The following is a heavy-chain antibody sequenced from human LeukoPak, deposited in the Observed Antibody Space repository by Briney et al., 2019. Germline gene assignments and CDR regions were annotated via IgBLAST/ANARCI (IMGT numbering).Heavy chain of an antibody. Sequence: PGGSLRLSCAASGFTFSTYGMHWVRQAPGKGLEWVTYIRFDGSDKYYADSVKGRFTISRDNSRNTLYLQMNSLRVEDTASYYCAKGGVSAAYTHIFDMRGQGTIVTVSS. CDR1: GFTFSTYG. D-gene: IGHD2-2*01. CDR2: IRFDGSDK. J-gene: IGHJ3*02. V-gene: IGHV3-30*02. CDR3: AKGGVSAAYTHIFDM.